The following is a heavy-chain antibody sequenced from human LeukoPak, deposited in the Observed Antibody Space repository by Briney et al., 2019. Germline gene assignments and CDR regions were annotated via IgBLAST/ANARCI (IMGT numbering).Heavy chain of an antibody. CDR3: VRREEYSSSPLGS. J-gene: IGHJ5*02. CDR1: VGSISTYY. D-gene: IGHD2/OR15-2a*01. Sequence: SETLSLTCGVSVGSISTYYWTWIRQPPGKALEWIGYIHYSWTTHYNPSLRSLVTMSLDTSKNHFSLKLSSVTAAHTAVYFCVRREEYSSSPLGSWGQGTLVTVSS. CDR2: IHYSWTT. V-gene: IGHV4-59*01.